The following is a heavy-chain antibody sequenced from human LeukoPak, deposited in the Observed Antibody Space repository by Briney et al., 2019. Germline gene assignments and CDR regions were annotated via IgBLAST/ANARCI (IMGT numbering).Heavy chain of an antibody. J-gene: IGHJ5*01. CDR3: ARASGSYWWFDS. CDR1: GYTFTGHF. D-gene: IGHD1-26*01. Sequence: ASVKVSCKASGYTFTGHFIHWVRQAPGQGLEWMGCVNPNSGDTNYAQEFQGSVTMTRDTSISTVYMELSRLRSDDTAVYYCARASGSYWWFDSWGQGTLVTVSS. V-gene: IGHV1-2*02. CDR2: VNPNSGDT.